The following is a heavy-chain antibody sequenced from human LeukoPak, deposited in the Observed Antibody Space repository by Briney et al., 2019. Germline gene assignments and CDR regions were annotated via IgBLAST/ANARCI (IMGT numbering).Heavy chain of an antibody. CDR2: IYHSGNT. V-gene: IGHV4-38-2*02. Sequence: SETLSLTCTVSGYSISSGYYWGWIRQPPVKGLEWIGSIYHSGNTYYDPSLKSRVTISVDTSKNQFSLKLSSVTAADTAVYYCARVSTGWYHYFDSWGQGTLVTVSS. J-gene: IGHJ4*02. CDR3: ARVSTGWYHYFDS. CDR1: GYSISSGYY. D-gene: IGHD6-19*01.